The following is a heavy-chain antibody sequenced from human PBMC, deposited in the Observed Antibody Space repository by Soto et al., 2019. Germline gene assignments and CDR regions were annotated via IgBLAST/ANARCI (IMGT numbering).Heavy chain of an antibody. CDR2: IYWDDDK. J-gene: IGHJ4*02. Sequence: QITLKESGPTLVKPTQTLTVTCSFSGFSLSTSGVGVGWIRQPPGKALEWLVIIYWDDDKRYNPSLKSRLTITKDTSKNQVVLTMTNMDPVDTATYYCAHKYGDYDFDYWGQGTLVTVSS. D-gene: IGHD4-17*01. CDR1: GFSLSTSGVG. V-gene: IGHV2-5*02. CDR3: AHKYGDYDFDY.